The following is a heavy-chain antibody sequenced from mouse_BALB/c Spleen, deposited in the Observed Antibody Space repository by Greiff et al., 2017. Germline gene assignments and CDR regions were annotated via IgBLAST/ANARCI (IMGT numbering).Heavy chain of an antibody. D-gene: IGHD2-10*01. CDR2: INPYNGDT. J-gene: IGHJ3*01. CDR3: ARTYYGNYWFAY. V-gene: IGHV1-20*01. CDR1: GYSFTGYF. Sequence: EVQLQQSGPELVKPGASVKISCKASGYSFTGYFMNWVMQSHGKSLEWIGRINPYNGDTFYNQKFKGKATLTVDKSSSTAYMHLNSLTSEDSAVYYCARTYYGNYWFAYWGQGTLVTVSA.